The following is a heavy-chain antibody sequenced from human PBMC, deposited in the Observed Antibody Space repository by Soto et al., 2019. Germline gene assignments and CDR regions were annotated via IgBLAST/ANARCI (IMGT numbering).Heavy chain of an antibody. CDR3: ARVWGYYYGSGSYNWFDP. Sequence: QVQLVQSGAEVKKPGASVKVSCKASGYTFTSYDINWVRQATGQGLEWMGWMNPNRGNTGYAQKFQGRVTMTRNTSISTAYMELSSLRSEDTAVYYCARVWGYYYGSGSYNWFDPWGQGTLVTVSS. V-gene: IGHV1-8*01. D-gene: IGHD3-10*01. J-gene: IGHJ5*02. CDR2: MNPNRGNT. CDR1: GYTFTSYD.